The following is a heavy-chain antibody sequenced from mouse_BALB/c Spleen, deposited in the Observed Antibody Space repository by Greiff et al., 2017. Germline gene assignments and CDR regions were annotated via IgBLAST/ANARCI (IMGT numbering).Heavy chain of an antibody. D-gene: IGHD2-3*01. CDR3: ARVDGYYAMDY. CDR1: GFTFSSYA. CDR2: ISSGGST. J-gene: IGHJ4*01. Sequence: EVQRVESGGGLVKPGGSLKLSCAASGFTFSSYAMSWVRQTPEKRLEWVASISSGGSTYYPDSVKGRFTISRDNARNILYLQMSSLRSEDTAMYYCARVDGYYAMDYWGQGTSVTVSS. V-gene: IGHV5-6-5*01.